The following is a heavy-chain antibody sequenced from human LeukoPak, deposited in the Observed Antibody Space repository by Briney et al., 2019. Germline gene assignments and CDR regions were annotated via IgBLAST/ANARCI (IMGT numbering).Heavy chain of an antibody. D-gene: IGHD3-22*01. J-gene: IGHJ4*02. V-gene: IGHV3-23*01. CDR2: ISGSGGST. CDR3: AKPPRYYDSSGYGNY. Sequence: GGSLRLSCAASGFTFSSYAMSWVRQAPGKGLEWVSAISGSGGSTYYADSVKGRFTISRDNSKNTLYLQMNSLRAEDTAVYYCAKPPRYYDSSGYGNYWGQGTLVTVSS. CDR1: GFTFSSYA.